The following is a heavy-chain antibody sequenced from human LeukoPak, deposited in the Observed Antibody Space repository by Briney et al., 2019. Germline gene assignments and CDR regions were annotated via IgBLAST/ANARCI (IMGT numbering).Heavy chain of an antibody. D-gene: IGHD2-2*01. CDR3: ARQGYCSSTSCRNWFDP. Sequence: ASVKISCKASGYTFTGHYMHWVRQAPGQGLEWMGWINPNSGGTNYAQKFQGRVTMTRDTSISTAYMELSRLRSDDTAVYYCARQGYCSSTSCRNWFDPWGQGTLVTVSS. CDR1: GYTFTGHY. J-gene: IGHJ5*02. CDR2: INPNSGGT. V-gene: IGHV1-2*02.